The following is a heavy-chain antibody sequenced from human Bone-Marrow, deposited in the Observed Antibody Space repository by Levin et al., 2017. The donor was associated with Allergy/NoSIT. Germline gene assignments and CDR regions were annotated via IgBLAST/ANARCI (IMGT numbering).Heavy chain of an antibody. J-gene: IGHJ6*02. CDR1: GGSFNGYY. CDR2: ISYSGST. CDR3: ASAQRQHGMDV. V-gene: IGHV4-34*01. Sequence: PGGSLRLSCAVYGGSFNGYYWSWIRQPPGKGLEWIGEISYSGSTNYNPSLKSRVTISVDMSQNQFSLKLTPGTAADTAVYYCASAQRQHGMDVWGQGTTVTVSS. D-gene: IGHD2-2*01.